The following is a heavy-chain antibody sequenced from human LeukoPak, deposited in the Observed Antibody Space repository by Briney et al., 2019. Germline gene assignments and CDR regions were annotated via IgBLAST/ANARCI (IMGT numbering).Heavy chain of an antibody. CDR2: IWYDGSNK. CDR3: ASGGSIAALGY. D-gene: IGHD6-6*01. V-gene: IGHV3-33*01. CDR1: GFTFSSYG. Sequence: GGSLRLSCAASGFTFSSYGMHWVRQAPGKGLDWVAVIWYDGSNKYYADSVKGRFTISRDNSKNTLYLQMNSLRAEDTAVHYCASGGSIAALGYWGQGTLVTVSS. J-gene: IGHJ4*02.